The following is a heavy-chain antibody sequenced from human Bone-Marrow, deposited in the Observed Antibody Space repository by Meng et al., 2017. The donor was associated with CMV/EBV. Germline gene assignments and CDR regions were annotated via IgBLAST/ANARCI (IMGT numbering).Heavy chain of an antibody. J-gene: IGHJ4*02. V-gene: IGHV3-7*01. CDR1: GFTFSSYW. CDR3: ARDPKRGLGSYHE. Sequence: GGSLRLSCAASGFTFSSYWMSWVRQAPGKGLEWVANIKQDGSEKYYVDSVKGRFTISRDNAKNSRYLQMNSLRAEDTAVYYCARDPKRGLGSYHEWGQGTLVTVSS. D-gene: IGHD3-16*02. CDR2: IKQDGSEK.